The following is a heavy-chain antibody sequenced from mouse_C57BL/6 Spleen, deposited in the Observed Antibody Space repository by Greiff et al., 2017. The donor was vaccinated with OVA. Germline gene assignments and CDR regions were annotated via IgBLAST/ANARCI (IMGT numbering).Heavy chain of an antibody. CDR2: INPSSGYT. Sequence: QVQLKESGAELARPGASVKMSCKASGYTFTSYTMHWVKQRPGQGLEWIGYINPSSGYTKYNQKFKDKATLTADKSSSTAYMQLSSLTSEDSAVYYCARAPYDYDYFDYWGQGTTLTVSS. V-gene: IGHV1-4*01. J-gene: IGHJ2*01. D-gene: IGHD2-4*01. CDR1: GYTFTSYT. CDR3: ARAPYDYDYFDY.